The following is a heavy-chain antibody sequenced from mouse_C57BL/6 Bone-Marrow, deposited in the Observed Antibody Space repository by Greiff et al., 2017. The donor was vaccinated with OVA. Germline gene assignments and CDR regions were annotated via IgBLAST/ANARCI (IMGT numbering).Heavy chain of an antibody. Sequence: QVQLQQSGAELARPGASVKLSCKASGYTFTSYGISWVKQSPGQGLEWIGEIYPRSGTTYYNEKFKGKATLTADKYSSTAYMELSSLTSEDSAVYFCAREQFITTLEYFDVWGTGTTVTVSS. V-gene: IGHV1-81*01. D-gene: IGHD1-1*01. CDR1: GYTFTSYG. CDR3: AREQFITTLEYFDV. CDR2: IYPRSGTT. J-gene: IGHJ1*03.